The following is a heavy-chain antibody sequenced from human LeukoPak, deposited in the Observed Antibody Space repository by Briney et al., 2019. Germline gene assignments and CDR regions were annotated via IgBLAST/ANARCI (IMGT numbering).Heavy chain of an antibody. J-gene: IGHJ5*02. CDR3: AKDRHYDFWSGYYTVNWFDP. V-gene: IGHV3-23*01. Sequence: LPGGSLRLSCAASGFTFSSYAMSWVRQAPGKGLEWVSAISGSGGSTYYADSVKGRFTISRDNSKNTLYLQMNSLRAEDTAVYYCAKDRHYDFWSGYYTVNWFDPWGQGTLVTVSS. CDR1: GFTFSSYA. CDR2: ISGSGGST. D-gene: IGHD3-3*01.